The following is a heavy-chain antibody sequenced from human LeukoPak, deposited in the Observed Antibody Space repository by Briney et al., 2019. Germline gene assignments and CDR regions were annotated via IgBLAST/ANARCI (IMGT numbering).Heavy chain of an antibody. CDR1: GGSITNYY. Sequence: SETLSLTCTVSGGSITNYYWSWIRQPPGKGLEWVGYIYYSGSTNYNPSLKSRVTISVDTSTNQFSLKLSSVTAADTAVYFCARGGRLLGKFDYWGQGTLVTVSS. V-gene: IGHV4-59*01. J-gene: IGHJ4*02. CDR2: IYYSGST. CDR3: ARGGRLLGKFDY. D-gene: IGHD3-22*01.